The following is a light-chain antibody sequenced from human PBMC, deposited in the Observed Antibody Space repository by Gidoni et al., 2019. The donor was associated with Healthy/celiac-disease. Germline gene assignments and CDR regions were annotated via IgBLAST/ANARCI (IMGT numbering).Light chain of an antibody. V-gene: IGLV2-14*01. J-gene: IGLJ1*01. CDR3: SSYTSSSTLV. CDR2: EVS. Sequence: SALTQPAPVSRSPGQSTTISCTGTRSDGGGYNYVSWYQQHPGKAPKLMIYEVSNRPSGVSNRFSGSKSGNTASLTISGLQAEDEADYYCSSYTSSSTLVFGTGTKVTVL. CDR1: RSDGGGYNY.